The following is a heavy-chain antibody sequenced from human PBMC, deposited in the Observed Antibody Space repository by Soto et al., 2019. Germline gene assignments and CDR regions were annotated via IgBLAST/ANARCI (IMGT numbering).Heavy chain of an antibody. V-gene: IGHV1-18*01. CDR1: GYTFTSYG. D-gene: IGHD3-22*01. CDR3: ARGSRYYDSSGYGSY. Sequence: QVQLVQSGAEVKKPGASVKVSCKASGYTFTSYGISWVRQAPGQGLEWMGWISAYNGNTNYAQKLKGRITNTTDTSTSTADMELRSLRSDDTAVYYCARGSRYYDSSGYGSYWGQGTLVTVSS. CDR2: ISAYNGNT. J-gene: IGHJ4*02.